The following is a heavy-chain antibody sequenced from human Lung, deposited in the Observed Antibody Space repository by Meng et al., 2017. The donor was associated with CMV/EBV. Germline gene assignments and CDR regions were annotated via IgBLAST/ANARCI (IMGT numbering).Heavy chain of an antibody. CDR3: VTDDLCSGGDCSVGY. CDR2: FDPEDGET. D-gene: IGHD2-21*02. V-gene: IGHV1-24*01. Sequence: SVKVSCXVSGYNIIELSMQWVRQAPGKGLEWMGGFDPEDGETIFAQKFQGRVRLTEDTSTNTAYMELRSLTSADTAVYHCVTDDLCSGGDCSVGYWGQGVLVTVSS. J-gene: IGHJ4*02. CDR1: GYNIIELS.